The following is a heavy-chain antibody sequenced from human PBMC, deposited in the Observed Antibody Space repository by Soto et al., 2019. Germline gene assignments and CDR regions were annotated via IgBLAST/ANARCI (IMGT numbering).Heavy chain of an antibody. V-gene: IGHV3-23*01. CDR1: EFTFSNYA. CDR2: ISYGGGTT. Sequence: PGGSLRLSCAASEFTFSNYAMSWVRQAPGKGLEWVSAISYGGGTTYYADSVKGRFTISRDNSKNTLYLQMNSLRAEDTAVYYCAKNPGYYYDSTGYHFEYWGQGTRVTVSS. J-gene: IGHJ4*02. CDR3: AKNPGYYYDSTGYHFEY. D-gene: IGHD3-22*01.